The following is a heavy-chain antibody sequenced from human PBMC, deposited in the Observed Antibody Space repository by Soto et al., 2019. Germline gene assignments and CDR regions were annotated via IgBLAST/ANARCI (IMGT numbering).Heavy chain of an antibody. V-gene: IGHV1-2*04. CDR3: ARAQKDYYYYYMDV. CDR2: INPNSGGT. J-gene: IGHJ6*03. CDR1: GYTFTGYY. Sequence: ASVKVSCKASGYTFTGYYMHWVRQAPGQGLEWMGWINPNSGGTNYAQKFQGWVTMTRDTSISTAYMELSRLRSDDTAVYYCARAQKDYYYYYMDVWGKGTTVTVSS.